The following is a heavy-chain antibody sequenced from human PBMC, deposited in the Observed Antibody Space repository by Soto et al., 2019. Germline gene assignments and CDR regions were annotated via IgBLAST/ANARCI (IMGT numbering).Heavy chain of an antibody. CDR2: IYYSGST. Sequence: SETLSLTCTVSGGSISSGGYYWSWIRQHPGKGLEWIGYIYYSGSTYYNPSLKSRVTISVDTSKNQFSLKLSSVTAADTAVYYCARGKVATIPYYYYYMDVWGKGTTVTAP. V-gene: IGHV4-31*03. D-gene: IGHD5-12*01. CDR3: ARGKVATIPYYYYYMDV. CDR1: GGSISSGGYY. J-gene: IGHJ6*03.